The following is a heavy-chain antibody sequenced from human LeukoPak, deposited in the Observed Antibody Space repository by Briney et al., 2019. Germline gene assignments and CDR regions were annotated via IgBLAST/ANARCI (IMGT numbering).Heavy chain of an antibody. V-gene: IGHV4-59*12. Sequence: SETLSLTCTVSGGSISSYYWSWIRQPPGKGLEWIGYIYYSGSTNYNPSLKSRVTIPVDTSKNQFSLKLSSVTAADTAVYYCASDSMVVAALSTFDSWGQGTLVTVSS. D-gene: IGHD2-15*01. CDR3: ASDSMVVAALSTFDS. CDR2: IYYSGST. J-gene: IGHJ5*01. CDR1: GGSISSYY.